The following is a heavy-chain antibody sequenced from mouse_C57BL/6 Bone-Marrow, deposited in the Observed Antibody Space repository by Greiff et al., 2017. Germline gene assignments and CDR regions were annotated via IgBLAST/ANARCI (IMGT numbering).Heavy chain of an antibody. J-gene: IGHJ3*01. CDR3: ANWGFAY. Sequence: VQLQQPGAELVKPGASVKLSCKASGYTFTSYWMHWVKQRPGRGLEWIGRIEPNSGGTKYNEKFESKATLTVDKPSSTAYMQLSSLTSEDSAVYYCANWGFAYWGQGTLVTVSA. CDR2: IEPNSGGT. V-gene: IGHV1-72*01. CDR1: GYTFTSYW. D-gene: IGHD4-1*01.